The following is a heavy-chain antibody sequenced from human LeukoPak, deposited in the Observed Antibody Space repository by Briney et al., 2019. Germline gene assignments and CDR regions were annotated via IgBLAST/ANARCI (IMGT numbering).Heavy chain of an antibody. V-gene: IGHV4-59*01. Sequence: SETLSLTCTVSGGSISSYYWSWSRQPPGKGLEWIGYIYYSGSTNYNPSLKSRVTISVDTSKNQFSLKLSSVTAADTAVYYCARGGWYGDYWGQGTLVTVSS. CDR1: GGSISSYY. CDR2: IYYSGST. J-gene: IGHJ4*02. CDR3: ARGGWYGDY. D-gene: IGHD6-19*01.